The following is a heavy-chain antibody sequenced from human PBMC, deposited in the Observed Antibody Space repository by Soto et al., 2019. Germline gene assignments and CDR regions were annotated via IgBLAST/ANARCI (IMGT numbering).Heavy chain of an antibody. Sequence: PGGSLRLSCAASGFTFSSYSMNWVRQAPGKGLEWVSYISSSSSTIYYADSVKGRFTISRDNAKNSLYLQMNSLRDEDTAVYYCARDRGNGGRYYDILTGYYKALQSGGMDVWGQGTTVTVSS. D-gene: IGHD3-9*01. CDR2: ISSSSSTI. CDR1: GFTFSSYS. J-gene: IGHJ6*02. CDR3: ARDRGNGGRYYDILTGYYKALQSGGMDV. V-gene: IGHV3-48*02.